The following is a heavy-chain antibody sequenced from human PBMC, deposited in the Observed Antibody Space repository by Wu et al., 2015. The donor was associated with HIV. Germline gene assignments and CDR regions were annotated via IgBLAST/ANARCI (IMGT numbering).Heavy chain of an antibody. D-gene: IGHD3-22*01. Sequence: QVQLVQSGAEMKWPGASVKVSCKASGYTFTGHFVHWVRQAPGHGLEWIGWINPNSGDTNYVQKFQGRVTMTRDTSISTVSMELSRLRSDDTAVYYCARGPYIDYYDSPADYSYTDVWGKGTTVTVSS. CDR1: GYTFTGHF. J-gene: IGHJ6*03. CDR3: ARGPYIDYYDSPADYSYTDV. V-gene: IGHV1-2*02. CDR2: INPNSGDT.